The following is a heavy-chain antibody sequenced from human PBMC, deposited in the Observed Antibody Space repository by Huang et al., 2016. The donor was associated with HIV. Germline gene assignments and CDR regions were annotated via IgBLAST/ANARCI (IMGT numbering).Heavy chain of an antibody. V-gene: IGHV1-8*01. D-gene: IGHD1-26*01. CDR3: ARSPGTVGARGPQDAFDV. CDR2: MNPNSGNP. J-gene: IGHJ3*01. CDR1: GYTVTTYD. Sequence: QVQLVQSGAEVKKPGASVKVSCKASGYTVTTYDINWGRQATGQGLEWMTWMNPNSGNPGYAQKFQGRVTMTRNTSRSTVYMELSSLTSDDTAVYYCARSPGTVGARGPQDAFDVWGQGTMVTVSS.